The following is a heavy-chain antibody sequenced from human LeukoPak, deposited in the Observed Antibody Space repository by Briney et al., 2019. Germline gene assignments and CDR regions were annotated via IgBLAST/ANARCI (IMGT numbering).Heavy chain of an antibody. V-gene: IGHV3-23*01. CDR3: ARGLLWFGELFG. CDR1: GFTFSSYA. D-gene: IGHD3-10*01. CDR2: ISGSGGST. Sequence: GGSLRLSCAASGFTFSSYAMSWVRQAPGKGLEWVSAISGSGGSTYYADSVKGRFTISRDNSKNTLYLQMNSLRAEDTAVYYCARGLLWFGELFGGGQGTLVTVSS. J-gene: IGHJ4*02.